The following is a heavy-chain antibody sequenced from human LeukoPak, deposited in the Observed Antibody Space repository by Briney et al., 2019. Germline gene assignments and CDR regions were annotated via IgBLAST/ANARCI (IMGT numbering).Heavy chain of an antibody. D-gene: IGHD5-18*01. J-gene: IGHJ4*02. CDR3: ARDLSGIAGYTYGRGIDY. Sequence: GGSLRLSCAASGFTFSSYTMNWVRQAPGKGLELVSSISISTTSIYYADSVKGRFTISRDNTKNSLYLQMNSLRVEDTAVYYCARDLSGIAGYTYGRGIDYWGQGTLVTVSS. V-gene: IGHV3-21*01. CDR2: ISISTTSI. CDR1: GFTFSSYT.